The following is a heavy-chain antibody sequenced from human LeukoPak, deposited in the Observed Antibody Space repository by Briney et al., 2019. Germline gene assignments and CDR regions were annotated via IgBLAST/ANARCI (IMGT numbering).Heavy chain of an antibody. J-gene: IGHJ3*02. CDR3: ARDRGGLWTFGAFDI. D-gene: IGHD3-16*01. Sequence: GRSLRLSCAASGFTFDDYAMHWVRQAPGKGLEWVSGISWNSGSIGYADSVKGRFTISRDNSKNTLYLQMNSLRAEDTAVYYCARDRGGLWTFGAFDIWGQGTMVTVSS. V-gene: IGHV3-9*01. CDR1: GFTFDDYA. CDR2: ISWNSGSI.